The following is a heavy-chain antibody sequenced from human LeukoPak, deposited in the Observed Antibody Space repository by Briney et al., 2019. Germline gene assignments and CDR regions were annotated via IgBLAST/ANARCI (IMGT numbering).Heavy chain of an antibody. D-gene: IGHD6-19*01. CDR3: ARGMVGSGWETDY. Sequence: GGSLRLFCAASGFTFSSYGMHWVRQAPGKGLEWVAVIWYDGSNKYYADSVKGRFTISRDNSKNTLYLQMNSLRAENTAVYYCARGMVGSGWETDYWGQGTLVTVSS. CDR1: GFTFSSYG. V-gene: IGHV3-33*01. CDR2: IWYDGSNK. J-gene: IGHJ4*02.